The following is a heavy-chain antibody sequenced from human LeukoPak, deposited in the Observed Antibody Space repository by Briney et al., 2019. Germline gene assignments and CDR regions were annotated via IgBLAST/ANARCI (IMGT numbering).Heavy chain of an antibody. CDR3: ARGVLSPGSSWYTDY. V-gene: IGHV4-34*01. J-gene: IGHJ4*02. CDR2: INHSGST. Sequence: SETLSLTCAVYGGSFSVYYWSWIRQPPGKGLESIGEINHSGSTNYNPSLKSRVTITVDTSKNQFSLKLSSVTAADTAVYYCARGVLSPGSSWYTDYWGQGTLVTVSS. D-gene: IGHD6-13*01. CDR1: GGSFSVYY.